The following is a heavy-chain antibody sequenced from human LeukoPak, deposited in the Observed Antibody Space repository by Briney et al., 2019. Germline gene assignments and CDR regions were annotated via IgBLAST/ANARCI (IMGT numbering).Heavy chain of an antibody. V-gene: IGHV3-48*03. CDR3: ARDREPEAFDI. CDR1: GFTFSSYE. J-gene: IGHJ3*02. D-gene: IGHD1-26*01. Sequence: PGGSLRLSCAASGFTFSSYEMNWVRQDPGKGLEWVSYISSSGSTIYYADSVKGRFTISRDNAKNSLYLQMNSLRAEDTAVYYCARDREPEAFDIWGQGTMVTVSS. CDR2: ISSSGSTI.